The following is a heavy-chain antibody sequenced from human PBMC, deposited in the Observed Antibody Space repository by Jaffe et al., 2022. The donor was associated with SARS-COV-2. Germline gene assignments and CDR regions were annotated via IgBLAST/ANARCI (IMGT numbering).Heavy chain of an antibody. D-gene: IGHD3-16*01. J-gene: IGHJ6*03. CDR3: TRGEERALLRGGGAPKKIYYTMDV. CDR2: VGPGRQM. V-gene: IGHV3-11*01. Sequence: QAQLVESGGGLVKSGGSLRLSCEVSGYMFSHYYFNWLRQAPGKSLECLSCVGPGRQMSYAESTRGRLTISRDSAANSIILQLDNVNAADTAVYFCTRGEERALLRGGGAPKKIYYTMDVWGKGTAVTVSS. CDR1: GYMFSHYY.